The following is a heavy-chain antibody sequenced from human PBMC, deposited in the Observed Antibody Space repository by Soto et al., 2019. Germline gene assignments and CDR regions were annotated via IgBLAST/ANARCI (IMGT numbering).Heavy chain of an antibody. CDR2: IYYSGST. V-gene: IGHV4-39*01. D-gene: IGHD6-13*01. Sequence: SETLSLTCTVSGGSISSSSYYWGWIRQPPGKGLEWIGSIYYSGSTYYNPSLKSRVTISVDTSKNQFSLKLSSVTAADTAVYYCARPMNRIAAAGAFDYWGQGTLVTVSS. CDR3: ARPMNRIAAAGAFDY. CDR1: GGSISSSSYY. J-gene: IGHJ4*02.